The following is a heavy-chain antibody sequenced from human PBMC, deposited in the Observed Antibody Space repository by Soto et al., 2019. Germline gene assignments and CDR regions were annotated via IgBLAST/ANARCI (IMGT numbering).Heavy chain of an antibody. V-gene: IGHV1-18*01. CDR2: SSAYNGNT. CDR1: GYTFASYG. J-gene: IGHJ5*02. Sequence: ASVKVSCKASGYTFASYGISWVRQAPGQGLEWMGWSSAYNGNTNYAQKLQGRVTMTTDTSTSTAYMELRSLGSDDTAVYYCARASGSEYWFDPWGQGTLATVSS. D-gene: IGHD1-26*01. CDR3: ARASGSEYWFDP.